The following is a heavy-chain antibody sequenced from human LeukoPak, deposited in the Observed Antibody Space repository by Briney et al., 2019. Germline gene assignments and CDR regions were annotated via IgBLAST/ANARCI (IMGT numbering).Heavy chain of an antibody. CDR2: IKQDGSEK. CDR1: GFTLSSYW. CDR3: ASQRADYGDLPDAFDI. D-gene: IGHD4-17*01. Sequence: PGESLRPSCAASGFTLSSYWMSWVRQAPGKGLEWVANIKQDGSEKYYVDSVKGRFTISRDNAKNSLYLQMNSLRAEDTAVYYCASQRADYGDLPDAFDIWGQGTMVTVSS. V-gene: IGHV3-7*01. J-gene: IGHJ3*02.